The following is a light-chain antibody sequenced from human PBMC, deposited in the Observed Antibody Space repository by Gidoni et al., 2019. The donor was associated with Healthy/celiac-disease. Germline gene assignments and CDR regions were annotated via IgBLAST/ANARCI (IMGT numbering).Light chain of an antibody. CDR1: QSVSSN. CDR3: QQYNNWPPRFT. Sequence: EIVMTQSPATLSVSPGERATLSCRASQSVSSNLAWYQQKPGQAPRVLIYGASNRATGIPARFSGSGSGTEFTLTISSLQSEDFAVYYCQQYNNWPPRFTFGPGTKVDIK. J-gene: IGKJ3*01. V-gene: IGKV3-15*01. CDR2: GAS.